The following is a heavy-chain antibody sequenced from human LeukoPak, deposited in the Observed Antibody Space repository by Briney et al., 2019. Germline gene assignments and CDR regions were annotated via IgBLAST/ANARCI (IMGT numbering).Heavy chain of an antibody. D-gene: IGHD6-13*01. CDR3: ARRVGSWLYFDY. CDR1: GYTFISYY. J-gene: IGHJ4*02. Sequence: ASVKVSCKASGYTFISYYMHWVRQAPGQGLEWMGIINPSDASTSYAQKFEGRVTMTRDMSTSTVYMELSSLRSDDTAVYYCARRVGSWLYFDYWGQGTLVTVSS. V-gene: IGHV1-46*01. CDR2: INPSDAST.